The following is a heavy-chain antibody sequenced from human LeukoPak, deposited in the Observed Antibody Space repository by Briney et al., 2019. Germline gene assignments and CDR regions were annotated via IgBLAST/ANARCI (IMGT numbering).Heavy chain of an antibody. CDR1: GFTFSSYW. CDR3: ARDTLRFSRGFDP. Sequence: PGGSLRLSCAASGFTFSSYWMSWVRQAPGKGLEWVANIKQDGSEKYYVDSVKGRFTISRDNAKNSLYLQMNSLRAEDTAVYYCARDTLRFSRGFDPWGQGTLVTVSS. J-gene: IGHJ5*02. D-gene: IGHD3-3*01. V-gene: IGHV3-7*01. CDR2: IKQDGSEK.